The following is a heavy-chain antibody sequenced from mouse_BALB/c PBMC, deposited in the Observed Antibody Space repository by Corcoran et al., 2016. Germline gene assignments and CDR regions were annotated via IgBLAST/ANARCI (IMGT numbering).Heavy chain of an antibody. CDR3: ARPGYGDYLAY. CDR2: INQYNGGT. D-gene: IGHD2-13*01. J-gene: IGHJ3*01. CDR1: GHSFTGYT. Sequence: EVKLQQSGPEVEKPGTSMKISCKASGHSFTGYTMNWVKQSHGKNHEWIGLINQYNGGTSYNQKFKGKATLPVDKSSSTSYMELLSLTSEDSAVYYCARPGYGDYLAYWGQGTLVTVSA. V-gene: IGHV1-18*01.